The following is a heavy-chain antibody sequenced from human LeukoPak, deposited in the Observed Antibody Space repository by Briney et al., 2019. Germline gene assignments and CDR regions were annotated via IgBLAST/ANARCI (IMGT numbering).Heavy chain of an antibody. CDR2: IKQDGSEK. Sequence: AGSLRLSCAASGFTFSSYWMSWVRQAPGKGLEWVANIKQDGSEKYYVDSVKGRFTISRDNAKNSLYLQMNSLRAEDTAVYYCAREVPLSGSYYDPLDYWGQGTLVTVSS. V-gene: IGHV3-7*04. CDR3: AREVPLSGSYYDPLDY. J-gene: IGHJ4*02. D-gene: IGHD1-26*01. CDR1: GFTFSSYW.